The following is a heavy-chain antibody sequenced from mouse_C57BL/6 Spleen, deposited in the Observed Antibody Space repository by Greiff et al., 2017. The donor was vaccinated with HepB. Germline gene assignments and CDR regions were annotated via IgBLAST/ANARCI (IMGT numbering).Heavy chain of an antibody. Sequence: QVHVKQPGAELVRPGTSVKLSCKASGYTFTSYWMHWVKQRPGQGLEWIGVIDPSDSYTNYNQKFKGKATLTVDTSSSTAYMQLSSLTSEDSAVYYCARDSPFDYWGQGTTLTVSS. V-gene: IGHV1-59*01. CDR1: GYTFTSYW. CDR2: IDPSDSYT. D-gene: IGHD2-12*01. CDR3: ARDSPFDY. J-gene: IGHJ2*01.